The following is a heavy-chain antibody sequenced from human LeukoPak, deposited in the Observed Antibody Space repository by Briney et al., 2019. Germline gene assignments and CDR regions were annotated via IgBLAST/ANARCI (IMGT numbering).Heavy chain of an antibody. CDR2: ISSSSRYI. D-gene: IGHD2-2*02. CDR3: ARVGYTAYAFDI. CDR1: GFTFSSYS. Sequence: SGRSLRLSCAASGFTFSSYSMNWVRQAPGKGLEWVSFISSSSRYINYADSVKGRFTISRDNAKNSLYLQMNSLRAEDTAVYYCARVGYTAYAFDIWGQGTMVTVSS. J-gene: IGHJ3*02. V-gene: IGHV3-21*01.